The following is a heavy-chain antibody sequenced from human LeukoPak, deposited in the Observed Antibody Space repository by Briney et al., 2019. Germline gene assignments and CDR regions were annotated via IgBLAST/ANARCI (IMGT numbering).Heavy chain of an antibody. Sequence: ESLKISCKGSGYSFTSYWIGWVSQVPGKGLEWMGIIYPGDSDTRYSPSFQGQVTISADKSISTAYLQWSSLKASDTAMYYCARHLEPHGDLLPWGQGTMVTVSS. CDR1: GYSFTSYW. D-gene: IGHD4-17*01. CDR3: ARHLEPHGDLLP. V-gene: IGHV5-51*01. J-gene: IGHJ3*01. CDR2: IYPGDSDT.